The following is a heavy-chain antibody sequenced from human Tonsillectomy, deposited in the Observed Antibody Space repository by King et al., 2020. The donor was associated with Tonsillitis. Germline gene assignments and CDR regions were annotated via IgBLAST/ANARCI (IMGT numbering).Heavy chain of an antibody. D-gene: IGHD3-10*01. CDR1: GFTFGSYA. CDR3: AKEAYLVRGVMRD. J-gene: IGHJ4*02. Sequence: VQLVESGGGLVQPGGSLRLSCAASGFTFGSYAMSWVRQAPGKGLEWVSRISGSGGATDYADSVKGRFSISRDNSKNTQYLQMNSLRAEDTAVYFCAKEAYLVRGVMRDWGQGTRVTVSS. CDR2: ISGSGGAT. V-gene: IGHV3-23*04.